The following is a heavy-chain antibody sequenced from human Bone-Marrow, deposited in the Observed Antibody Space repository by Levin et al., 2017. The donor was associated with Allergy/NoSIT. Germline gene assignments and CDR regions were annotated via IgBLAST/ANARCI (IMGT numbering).Heavy chain of an antibody. CDR1: GYNFATKW. V-gene: IGHV5-51*01. CDR3: ARRFSGYERLDY. CDR2: IYPGDSDT. D-gene: IGHD5-12*01. Sequence: GESLKISCKASGYNFATKWIGWVRQMPGKGLEWMGIIYPGDSDTRYSPSFQGQVTISADKSISTSYLQWTSLKASDTAIYYCARRFSGYERLDYWGQGTRVTVSS. J-gene: IGHJ4*02.